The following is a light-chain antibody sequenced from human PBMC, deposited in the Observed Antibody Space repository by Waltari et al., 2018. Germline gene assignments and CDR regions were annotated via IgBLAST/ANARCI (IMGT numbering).Light chain of an antibody. J-gene: IGLJ2*01. CDR2: ALS. Sequence: QSALTQTASVSGSPGQSITISCTSASGDFGSSTSVFWYQQPPGRAPKLLTSALSDRPSGISNRFSASKSGNTASLAISNLQADDEADYYCSSSTGYSLVFGGGTKLTVL. V-gene: IGLV2-14*03. CDR3: SSSTGYSLV. CDR1: SGDFGSSTS.